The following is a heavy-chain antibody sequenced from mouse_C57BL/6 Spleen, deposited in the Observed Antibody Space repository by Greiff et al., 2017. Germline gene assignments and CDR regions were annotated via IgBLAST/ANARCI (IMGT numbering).Heavy chain of an antibody. CDR1: GYAFTNYL. D-gene: IGHD1-1*01. V-gene: IGHV1-54*01. J-gene: IGHJ3*01. CDR2: INPGSGGT. CDR3: ARSWGGSSYWFAY. Sequence: VQLQQSGAELVRPGTSVKVSCKASGYAFTNYLIEWVKQRPGHGLEWIGVINPGSGGTNYNEKFKGKATLTADKSSSTAYMQLSSLTSEDSAVYFCARSWGGSSYWFAYWGQGTLVTVSA.